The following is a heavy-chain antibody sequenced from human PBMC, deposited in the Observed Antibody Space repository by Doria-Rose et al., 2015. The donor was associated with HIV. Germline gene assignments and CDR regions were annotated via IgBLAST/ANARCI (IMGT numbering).Heavy chain of an antibody. J-gene: IGHJ4*02. CDR2: ISSDGTNK. D-gene: IGHD4-17*01. V-gene: IGHV3-30*03. CDR3: ARDWDDYGDFDY. Sequence: HDPGKGLEWVAVISSDGTNKYYSDSVKGRFTISRDNSKFTLYLQMNNLRAEDTAVYYCARDWDDYGDFDYWGQGTLVIVSS.